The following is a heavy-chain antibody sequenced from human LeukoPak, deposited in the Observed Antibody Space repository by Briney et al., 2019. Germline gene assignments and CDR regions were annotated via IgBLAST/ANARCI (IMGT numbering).Heavy chain of an antibody. J-gene: IGHJ4*02. V-gene: IGHV1-46*01. D-gene: IGHD5-24*01. CDR1: GYTFTSNY. CDR2: ISPSGGST. CDR3: AREIGPIQLHLWGSAFDY. Sequence: ASVKVSCKAFGYTFTSNYMHWVRQAPGQGPEWMGVISPSGGSTTYAQKFQGRVTMTRDTSTSTVYMELSSLRSEDTAVYYCAREIGPIQLHLWGSAFDYWGQGTLVTVSS.